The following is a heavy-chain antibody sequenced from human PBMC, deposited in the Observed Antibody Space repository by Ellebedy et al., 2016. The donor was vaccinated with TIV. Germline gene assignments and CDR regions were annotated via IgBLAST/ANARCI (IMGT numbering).Heavy chain of an antibody. CDR2: IYHSGST. J-gene: IGHJ4*02. CDR1: GGSISSYY. D-gene: IGHD4-17*01. Sequence: MPSETLSLTCTVSGGSISSYYWSWIRQPPGKGLEWIGYIYHSGSTNYNPSLKSRVTMSIDTSKNQFSLKLSSVTAADTAFYYCARRTVTSRFDYWGQGTLVTVSS. CDR3: ARRTVTSRFDY. V-gene: IGHV4-59*08.